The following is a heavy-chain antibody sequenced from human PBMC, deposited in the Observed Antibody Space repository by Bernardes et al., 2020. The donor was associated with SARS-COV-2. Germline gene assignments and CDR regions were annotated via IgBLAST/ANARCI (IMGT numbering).Heavy chain of an antibody. Sequence: GGSLRLSCAASGFTFSSYAMSWVRQAPGKGLEWVSAISGSGGITYYADSVKGRFTISRDNSKNTLYLQMNSLRAEDTAVYYCAKALMSGFGELFSYFDYWGQGTLVTVSS. D-gene: IGHD3-10*01. CDR2: ISGSGGIT. V-gene: IGHV3-23*01. CDR1: GFTFSSYA. CDR3: AKALMSGFGELFSYFDY. J-gene: IGHJ4*02.